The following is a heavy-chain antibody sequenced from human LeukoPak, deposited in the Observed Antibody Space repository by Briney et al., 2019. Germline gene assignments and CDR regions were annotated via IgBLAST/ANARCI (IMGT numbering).Heavy chain of an antibody. V-gene: IGHV1-2*02. J-gene: IGHJ3*02. CDR1: GYTFTGYY. CDR2: INPNSGGT. Sequence: ASVKVSCKASGYTFTGYYMHWVRQAPGQGLEWMGWINPNSGGTNYAQKFQGRVTMTRDTSISTAYMELSRLRSDDTAVYYCARHWGYYYDSSGSYDAFDIWGQGTMVTVSS. D-gene: IGHD3-22*01. CDR3: ARHWGYYYDSSGSYDAFDI.